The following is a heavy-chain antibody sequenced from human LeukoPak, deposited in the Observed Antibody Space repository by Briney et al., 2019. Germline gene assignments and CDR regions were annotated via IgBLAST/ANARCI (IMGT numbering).Heavy chain of an antibody. J-gene: IGHJ4*02. V-gene: IGHV1-2*02. CDR1: GYTFTGYY. CDR3: ARSCGGDCYSSYEGLDFDY. CDR2: INPNSGGT. Sequence: ASVKVSCKASGYTFTGYYMHWVRQAPGQGLEWMGWINPNSGGTNYAQKFQGRVTMTGDTSISTAYMELSRLRSDDTAVYYCARSCGGDCYSSYEGLDFDYWGQGTLVTVSS. D-gene: IGHD2-21*02.